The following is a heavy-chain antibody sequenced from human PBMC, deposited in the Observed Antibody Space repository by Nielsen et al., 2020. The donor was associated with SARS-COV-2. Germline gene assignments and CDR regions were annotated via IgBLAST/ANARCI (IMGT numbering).Heavy chain of an antibody. CDR3: AREYYDFWSGYHRKGDAFDI. CDR1: GFTFDEYG. D-gene: IGHD3-3*01. J-gene: IGHJ3*02. Sequence: GESLKISCAASGFTFDEYGMSWVRQAPGKGLEWVSGINWNGGSTGYADSVKGRFTISRDNAKNSLYLQMNSLRAEDTAVYYCAREYYDFWSGYHRKGDAFDIWGQGTMVTVSS. CDR2: INWNGGST. V-gene: IGHV3-20*04.